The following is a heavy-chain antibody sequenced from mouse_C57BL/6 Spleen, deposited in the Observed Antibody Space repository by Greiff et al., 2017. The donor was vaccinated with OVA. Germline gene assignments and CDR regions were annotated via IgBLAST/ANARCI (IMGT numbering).Heavy chain of an antibody. J-gene: IGHJ2*01. CDR3: ARWNYYDYDVYFDY. V-gene: IGHV5-17*01. CDR2: ISSGSSTI. D-gene: IGHD2-4*01. CDR1: GFTFSDYG. Sequence: DVMLVESGGGLVKPGVSLKLSCAASGFTFSDYGMHWVRQAPEKGLEWVAYISSGSSTIYYADTVKGRFTISRDNAKNTLFLQMTSLRSEDTAMYYCARWNYYDYDVYFDYWGQGTTLTVSS.